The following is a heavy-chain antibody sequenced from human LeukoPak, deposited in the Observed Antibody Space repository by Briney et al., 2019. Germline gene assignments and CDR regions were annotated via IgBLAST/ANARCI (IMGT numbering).Heavy chain of an antibody. J-gene: IGHJ4*02. CDR1: GYSFTSYG. V-gene: IGHV1-46*01. CDR3: ARDGIWGSEYYFDY. CDR2: INPSGGST. D-gene: IGHD4/OR15-4a*01. Sequence: ASVKVSCKASGYSFTSYGLNWVRRAPGQGLEWMGIINPSGGSTSYAQKFQGRVTMTRDMSTSTVYMELSSLRSEDTAVYYCARDGIWGSEYYFDYWGQGTLVTVSS.